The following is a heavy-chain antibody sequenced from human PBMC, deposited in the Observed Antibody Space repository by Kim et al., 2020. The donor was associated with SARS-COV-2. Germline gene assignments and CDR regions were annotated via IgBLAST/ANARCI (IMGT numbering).Heavy chain of an antibody. J-gene: IGHJ4*02. V-gene: IGHV3-48*02. CDR2: SISTR. CDR3: ATRGDY. D-gene: IGHD3-16*01. Sequence: SISTRYYADSVKGRFTISRDNAKNSLYLQMNSLRDEDTAVYYCATRGDYWGQGTLVTVSS.